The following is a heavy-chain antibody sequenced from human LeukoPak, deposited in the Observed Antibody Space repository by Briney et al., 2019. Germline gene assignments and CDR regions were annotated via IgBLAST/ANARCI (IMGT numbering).Heavy chain of an antibody. D-gene: IGHD6-6*01. V-gene: IGHV4-39*01. CDR2: IYYSGST. CDR1: GGSISSSSYY. J-gene: IGHJ2*01. CDR3: ARLYEPKAARQPDWHFDL. Sequence: PSETLSLTCAVSGGSISSSSYYWGWIRQPPGKGLEWIGSIYYSGSTYYNPSLKSRVTIFVDTSKNQFSLRLSSVTAADTAVHSCARLYEPKAARQPDWHFDLWGRGTLVTVSS.